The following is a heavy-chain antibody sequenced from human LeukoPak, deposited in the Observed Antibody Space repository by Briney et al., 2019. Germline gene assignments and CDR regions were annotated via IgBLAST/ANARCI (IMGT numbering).Heavy chain of an antibody. CDR1: GGSISTGTYF. J-gene: IGHJ1*01. V-gene: IGHV4-61*02. CDR3: ARASTKGPSH. Sequence: SQTLSLTCTVSGGSISTGTYFWIWIRQPAGKGLEWIGRIYTSGNTNYNPSLKSRVTISLDTSKNQFSLKLSSVTAADTAVYYCARASTKGPSHW. CDR2: IYTSGNT.